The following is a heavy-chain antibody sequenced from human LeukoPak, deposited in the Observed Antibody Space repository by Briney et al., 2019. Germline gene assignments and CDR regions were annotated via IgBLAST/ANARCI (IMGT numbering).Heavy chain of an antibody. CDR2: FNPEDGET. J-gene: IGHJ4*02. V-gene: IGHV1-24*01. CDR3: AASFLRFSPDFDY. D-gene: IGHD2/OR15-2a*01. CDR1: GYTLTGYY. Sequence: ASVKVSCKASGYTLTGYYMHWVRQAPGQGLEWVGSFNPEDGETYSAQTFQGRLILTEDTSTDTAYMELRTLRSEDTAVFYCAASFLRFSPDFDYWGQGTLVTVSS.